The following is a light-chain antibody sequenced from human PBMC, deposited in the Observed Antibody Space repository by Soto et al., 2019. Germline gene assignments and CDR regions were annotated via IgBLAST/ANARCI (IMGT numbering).Light chain of an antibody. CDR3: QQANSFPLT. CDR2: AAS. J-gene: IGKJ4*01. Sequence: DIQMTPSPSSVSASVGDRVTITCRASQDISSWLAWYQQKPGKAPKLLIYAASSLQSEVPSRFSGRGSGTDFSLTSSSLQPEDFATYYCQQANSFPLTFGGGTKVEIK. CDR1: QDISSW. V-gene: IGKV1D-12*01.